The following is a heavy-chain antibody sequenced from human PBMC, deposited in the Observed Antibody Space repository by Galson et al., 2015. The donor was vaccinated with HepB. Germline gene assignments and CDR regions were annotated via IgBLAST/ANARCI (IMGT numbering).Heavy chain of an antibody. CDR3: ARGENYADYVLVRYFDY. CDR2: ISSSSSTI. J-gene: IGHJ4*02. Sequence: SLRLSCAASGFSFSDYSMNWVRQAPGKGLEWVSYISSSSSTIYYADSVKGRFTISRDNAKNSLYLQMNSLRAEDTAVYYCARGENYADYVLVRYFDYWGQGTLVTVSS. V-gene: IGHV3-48*01. D-gene: IGHD4-17*01. CDR1: GFSFSDYS.